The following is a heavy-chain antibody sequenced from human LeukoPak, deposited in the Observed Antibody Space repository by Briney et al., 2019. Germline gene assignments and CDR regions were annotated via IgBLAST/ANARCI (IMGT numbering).Heavy chain of an antibody. Sequence: SETLSLTCTVSGGSISNGDHYWSWIRQHPGKGLEWIGHIYYSGSTYYNPSLKSRGIISVETSKNQFSLKLSSVTAADTAVYYCARAGYYYDSSGYMRSAFDIWGQGTMVTVSS. CDR1: GGSISNGDHY. V-gene: IGHV4-31*03. J-gene: IGHJ3*02. CDR3: ARAGYYYDSSGYMRSAFDI. D-gene: IGHD3-22*01. CDR2: IYYSGST.